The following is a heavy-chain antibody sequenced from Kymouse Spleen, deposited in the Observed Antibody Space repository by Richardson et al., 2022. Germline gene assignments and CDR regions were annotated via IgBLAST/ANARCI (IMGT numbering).Heavy chain of an antibody. D-gene: IGHD2-15*01. J-gene: IGHJ4*02. V-gene: IGHV3-13*01. CDR1: GFTFSSYD. CDR3: AREGHCSGGSCYFDY. CDR2: IGTAGDT. Sequence: EVQLVESGGGLVQPGGSLRLSCAASGFTFSSYDMHWVRQATGKGLEWVSAIGTAGDTYYPGSVKGRFTISRENAKNSLYLQMNSLRAGDTAVYYCAREGHCSGGSCYFDYWGQGTLVTVSS.